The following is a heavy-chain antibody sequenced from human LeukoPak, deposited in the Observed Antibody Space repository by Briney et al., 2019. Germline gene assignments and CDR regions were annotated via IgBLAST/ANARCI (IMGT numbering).Heavy chain of an antibody. Sequence: QPGGSLRLSRAASGFTFSSYEMNWVRQAPGKGLEWVSYISSSGSTIYYADSVKGRFTISRDSAKNSLYLQMNSLRAEDTAVYYCAELGITMIGGVWGKGTTVTISS. J-gene: IGHJ6*04. D-gene: IGHD3-10*02. CDR2: ISSSGSTI. V-gene: IGHV3-48*03. CDR1: GFTFSSYE. CDR3: AELGITMIGGV.